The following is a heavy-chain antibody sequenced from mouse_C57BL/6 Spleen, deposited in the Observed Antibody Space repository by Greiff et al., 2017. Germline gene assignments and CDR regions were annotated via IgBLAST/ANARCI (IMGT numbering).Heavy chain of an antibody. CDR1: GYTFTDYE. CDR3: TRDTTVVAPLRFAY. Sequence: QVQLKQSGAELVRPGASVTLSCKASGYTFTDYEMHWVKQTPVHGLEWIGAIDPETGGTAYNQKFKGKAILTADKSSSTAYMELRSLTSEDSAVYYCTRDTTVVAPLRFAYWGQGTLVTVSA. J-gene: IGHJ3*01. CDR2: IDPETGGT. V-gene: IGHV1-15*01. D-gene: IGHD1-1*01.